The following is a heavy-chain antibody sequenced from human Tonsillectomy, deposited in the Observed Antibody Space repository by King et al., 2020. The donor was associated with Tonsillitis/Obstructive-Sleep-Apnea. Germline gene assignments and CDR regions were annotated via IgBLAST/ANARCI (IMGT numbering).Heavy chain of an antibody. J-gene: IGHJ3*02. D-gene: IGHD3-22*01. CDR2: IYYSGST. V-gene: IGHV4-59*01. Sequence: VQLQESGPGLVKPSETLSLTCTVSGGSISSYYWSWIRQPPGKGLEWIGYIYYSGSTNYNPSLKRRVTISVDTSKNQFSLKLSSVTAADTAVYYCVRDESSNAFYIWGQRTMVTVSS. CDR3: VRDESSNAFYI. CDR1: GGSISSYY.